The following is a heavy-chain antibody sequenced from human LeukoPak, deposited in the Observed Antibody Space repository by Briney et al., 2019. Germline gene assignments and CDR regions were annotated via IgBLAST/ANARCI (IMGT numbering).Heavy chain of an antibody. CDR2: ISAYNGNT. J-gene: IGHJ6*02. V-gene: IGHV1-18*01. CDR3: AREGFPGSFLDYYGMDV. Sequence: ASVKVSCKASGYTFTSYGISWVRQAPGQGLEWMGWISAYNGNTNYAQMLQGRVTMTTDTSTSTAYMELRSLRSDDTAVYYCAREGFPGSFLDYYGMDVWGQGTTVTVSS. CDR1: GYTFTSYG. D-gene: IGHD6-13*01.